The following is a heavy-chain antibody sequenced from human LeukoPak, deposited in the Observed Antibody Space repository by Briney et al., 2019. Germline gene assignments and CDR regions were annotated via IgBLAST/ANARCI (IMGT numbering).Heavy chain of an antibody. Sequence: PSETLSLTCTVSGVSISSGTHYWSWIRQPAGRGLEWIGRIYTSGNTNYNPSLKSRVTISVDTSKNQFSLKLSSVTAADTAVYYCAINSLGDSSGYDYWGQGTLVTVSS. CDR1: GVSISSGTHY. V-gene: IGHV4-61*02. CDR2: IYTSGNT. J-gene: IGHJ4*02. CDR3: AINSLGDSSGYDY. D-gene: IGHD3-22*01.